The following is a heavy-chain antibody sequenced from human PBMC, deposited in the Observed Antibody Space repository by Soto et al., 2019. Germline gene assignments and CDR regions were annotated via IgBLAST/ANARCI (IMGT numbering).Heavy chain of an antibody. CDR2: VIPIFGTA. D-gene: IGHD6-19*01. CDR1: GGTFSSYA. V-gene: IGHV1-69*13. J-gene: IGHJ6*02. CDR3: ARGREQWLVRFGYYYYGMDV. Sequence: GASVKVSCKASGGTFSSYAISWVRQAPGQGLEWMGGVIPIFGTANYAQKFQGRVTITADESTSTAYMELSSLRSEDTAVYYCARGREQWLVRFGYYYYGMDVWGQGTTVTVSS.